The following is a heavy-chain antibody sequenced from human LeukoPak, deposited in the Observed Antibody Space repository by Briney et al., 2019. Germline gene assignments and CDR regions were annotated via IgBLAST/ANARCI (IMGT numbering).Heavy chain of an antibody. CDR2: IKRETDGGTI. D-gene: IGHD5-18*01. Sequence: GGSLRLSCAASGFTLNNAWMSWVRQAPGKGLEWLGRIKRETDGGTIDYAAPVKGRFTISRDDSKNTLYLQMNSLKTEDTAVYYCTTGGYRYGDDYWGQGTLVTVSS. J-gene: IGHJ4*02. V-gene: IGHV3-15*01. CDR1: GFTLNNAW. CDR3: TTGGYRYGDDY.